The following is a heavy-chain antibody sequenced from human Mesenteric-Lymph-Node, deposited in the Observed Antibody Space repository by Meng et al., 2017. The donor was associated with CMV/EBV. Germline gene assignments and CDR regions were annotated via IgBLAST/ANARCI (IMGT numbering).Heavy chain of an antibody. J-gene: IGHJ4*02. D-gene: IGHD2/OR15-2a*01. CDR2: IYGTGIT. V-gene: IGHV4-61*01. Sequence: AERQVPAPGLLCPSDVTFITCVVSGVSVTSGYYYWSLILQSPGKVLEWIGYIYGTGITIYNPSLKSRVTILLETSKNQFSLKLNSVTTADTAVYYCAKSRSSTPGIVDDWGQGTLVTVSS. CDR1: GVSVTSGYYY. CDR3: AKSRSSTPGIVDD.